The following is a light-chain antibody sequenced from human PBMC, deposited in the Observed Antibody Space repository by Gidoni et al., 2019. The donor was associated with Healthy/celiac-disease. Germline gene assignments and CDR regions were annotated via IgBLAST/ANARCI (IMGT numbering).Light chain of an antibody. CDR2: DAS. CDR1: QSVSSY. Sequence: EIVLTQSRATLSLSPGERATLSCRASQSVSSYFAWYQQKPGQAPRLLIYDASNRATGLPARFSGSVSGTDFTLTISSLEPEDFAVYYCQQRSNWPPVFTFGPGTKVDIK. CDR3: QQRSNWPPVFT. J-gene: IGKJ3*01. V-gene: IGKV3-11*01.